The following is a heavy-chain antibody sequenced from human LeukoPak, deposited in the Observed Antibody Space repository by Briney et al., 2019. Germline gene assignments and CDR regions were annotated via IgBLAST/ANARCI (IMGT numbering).Heavy chain of an antibody. D-gene: IGHD3-22*01. CDR1: GFTFSDYY. CDR2: ISSSGSTI. J-gene: IGHJ6*02. CDR3: ASRGSGYPSYYYYGMDV. V-gene: IGHV3-11*01. Sequence: GGSLRLSCAASGFTFSDYYMSWIRQAPGKGLEWVSYISSSGSTIYYADSVKGRFTISRDNAKDSLYLQMNSLRAEDTAVYYCASRGSGYPSYYYYGMDVWGQGTTVTVSS.